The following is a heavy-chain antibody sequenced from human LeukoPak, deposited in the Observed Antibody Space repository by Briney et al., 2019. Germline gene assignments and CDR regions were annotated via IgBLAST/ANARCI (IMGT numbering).Heavy chain of an antibody. CDR1: GGSFSGYY. CDR3: ARGQLYCSSTSCYEGFDP. D-gene: IGHD2-2*01. CDR2: INHSGST. Sequence: PSETLSLTCAVYGGSFSGYYWSWIRQPPGKGLEWIGEINHSGSTNYNPSLKSRVTISVDTCKNQFSLKLSSVTAADTAVYYCARGQLYCSSTSCYEGFDPWGQGTLVTVSS. J-gene: IGHJ5*02. V-gene: IGHV4-34*01.